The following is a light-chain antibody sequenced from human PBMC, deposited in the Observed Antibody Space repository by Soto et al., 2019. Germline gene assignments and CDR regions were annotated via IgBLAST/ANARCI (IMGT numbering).Light chain of an antibody. CDR2: DVS. CDR1: QAVNSW. J-gene: IGKJ5*01. V-gene: IGKV1-12*01. CDR3: QQSNNHPIS. Sequence: DNPLTESTSSISASVGDRVTITCRASQAVNSWLAWFQQKPGMAPKLVIYDVSSLQSGVPSRFSGSGSGTEFTLTISSLQPEDFATYYCQQSNNHPISFVQGTRLEIK.